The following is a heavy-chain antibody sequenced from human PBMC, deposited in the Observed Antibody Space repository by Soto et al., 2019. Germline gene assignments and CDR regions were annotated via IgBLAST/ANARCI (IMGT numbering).Heavy chain of an antibody. J-gene: IGHJ4*02. CDR2: IYDSGSS. V-gene: IGHV4-30-4*01. CDR1: GASISSGDYF. D-gene: IGHD5-12*01. CDR3: AREKGYISGPKNFDY. Sequence: SETLSLTCTVSGASISSGDYFWSWIRQSPGKGLQWIGYIYDSGSSSYNPSLKSRVTMSVDTSKNQFSLKLSSVTAADTAVHYCAREKGYISGPKNFDYWGQGTLVTVSS.